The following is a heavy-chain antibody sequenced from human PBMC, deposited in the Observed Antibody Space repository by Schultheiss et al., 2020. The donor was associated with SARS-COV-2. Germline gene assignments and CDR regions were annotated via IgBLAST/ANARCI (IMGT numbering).Heavy chain of an antibody. CDR1: GFTFSSYA. J-gene: IGHJ6*03. Sequence: GGSLRLSCAASGFTFSSYAMSWVRQAPGKGLEWVSAISGSGGSTYYADSVKGRFTISRDNSKNTLYLQMNSLRAEDTDVYYCARGNDFWSGYSVYYYYYMDVWGKGTTVTVSS. D-gene: IGHD3-3*01. V-gene: IGHV3-23*01. CDR2: ISGSGGST. CDR3: ARGNDFWSGYSVYYYYYMDV.